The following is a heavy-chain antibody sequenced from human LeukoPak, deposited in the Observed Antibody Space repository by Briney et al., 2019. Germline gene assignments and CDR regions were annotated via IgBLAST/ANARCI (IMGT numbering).Heavy chain of an antibody. V-gene: IGHV3-11*04. Sequence: GGSLRLSCAASGFTFSDYYMTWIRQAPGKGLEWISYISSGGRTMYYTDSVKGRFTISRDNAKNSLYLQMNSLRAEDTAVYYCARGGHPVPNWFDPWGQGTLVTVSS. CDR3: ARGGHPVPNWFDP. CDR1: GFTFSDYY. CDR2: ISSGGRTM. J-gene: IGHJ5*02. D-gene: IGHD3-16*01.